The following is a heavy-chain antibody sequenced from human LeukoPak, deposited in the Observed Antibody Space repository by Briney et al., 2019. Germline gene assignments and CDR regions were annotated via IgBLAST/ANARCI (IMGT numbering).Heavy chain of an antibody. J-gene: IGHJ5*01. CDR1: TSH. CDR2: IGSYEGDT. Sequence: ASVKVSCKATSHISWVRQAPGQGLEWMGWIGSYEGDTYYAQKFQGRVTVTTDTSTNTAYMELRSLRADDTAVYYCARDFWNFYDSSVYYRDFDSWGQGTLVTVSS. V-gene: IGHV1-18*01. CDR3: ARDFWNFYDSSVYYRDFDS. D-gene: IGHD3-22*01.